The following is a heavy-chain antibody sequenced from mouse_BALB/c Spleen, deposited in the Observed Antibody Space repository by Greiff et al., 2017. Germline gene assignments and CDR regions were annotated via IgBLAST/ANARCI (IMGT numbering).Heavy chain of an antibody. CDR3: ARSNLLRKGAMDY. J-gene: IGHJ4*01. D-gene: IGHD1-1*01. CDR1: GYAFTNYL. Sequence: QVQLQQSGAELVRPGTSVKVSCKASGYAFTNYLIEWVKQRPGQGLEWIGVINPGSGGTNYNEKFKGQATLTADKSSSTAYMQLSSLTSDDSAVYFCARSNLLRKGAMDYWGQGTSVTVSS. V-gene: IGHV1-54*01. CDR2: INPGSGGT.